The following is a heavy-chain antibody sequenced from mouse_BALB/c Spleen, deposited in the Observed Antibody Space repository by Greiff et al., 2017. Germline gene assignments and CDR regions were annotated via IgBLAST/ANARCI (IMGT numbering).Heavy chain of an antibody. Sequence: VQLKESGPGLVKPSQSLSLTCSVTGYSITSGYYWNWIRQFPGNKLEWMGYISYDGSNNYNPSLKNRISITRDTSKNQFFLKLNSVTTEDTATYYCARPGKTYGNYYAMDYWGQGTSVTVSS. D-gene: IGHD2-1*01. V-gene: IGHV3-6*02. CDR2: ISYDGSN. CDR1: GYSITSGYY. CDR3: ARPGKTYGNYYAMDY. J-gene: IGHJ4*01.